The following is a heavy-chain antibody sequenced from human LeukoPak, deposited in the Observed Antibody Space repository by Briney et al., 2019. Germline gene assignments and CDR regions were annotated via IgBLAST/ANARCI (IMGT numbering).Heavy chain of an antibody. J-gene: IGHJ4*02. V-gene: IGHV3-15*01. CDR2: IKSKTDGGTT. D-gene: IGHD3-10*01. CDR3: TTAGAPGSGSYAFDY. Sequence: WVRQAPGKGLEWVVRIKSKTDGGTTDYAAPVKGRFTISRDDSKNTLYLQMNSLKTEDTAVYYCTTAGAPGSGSYAFDYWGQGTLVTVSS.